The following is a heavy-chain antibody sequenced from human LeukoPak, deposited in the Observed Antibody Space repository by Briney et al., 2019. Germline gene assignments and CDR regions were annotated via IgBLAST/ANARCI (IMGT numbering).Heavy chain of an antibody. J-gene: IGHJ6*03. CDR2: IYPGDSDT. Sequence: GESLKISCKGSGYSFTSYWIGWVRQMPGKGLEWMGIIYPGDSDTRYSPSFQGQVTISADKSISTAYLQWSSLKASDTAMYYCASHSGGYGDYDYYYMDVWGKGTTVTISS. CDR3: ASHSGGYGDYDYYYMDV. CDR1: GYSFTSYW. D-gene: IGHD3-10*01. V-gene: IGHV5-51*01.